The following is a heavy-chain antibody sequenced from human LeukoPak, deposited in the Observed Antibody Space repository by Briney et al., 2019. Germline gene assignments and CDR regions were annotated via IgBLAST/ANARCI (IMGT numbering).Heavy chain of an antibody. CDR1: VGSFSGYY. D-gene: IGHD2-2*01. CDR2: IKHRGST. V-gene: IGHV4-34*01. Sequence: KPSETLSLTCAVYVGSFSGYYWSWIRQPPRKGLEWIGEIKHRGSTNYNPSLKSRVTISVDTSKNQFSLKLSSVTAADTAVYYCARGGWYCSSTSCRRRDYYYYYGMDVWGKGTTVTVCS. CDR3: ARGGWYCSSTSCRRRDYYYYYGMDV. J-gene: IGHJ6*04.